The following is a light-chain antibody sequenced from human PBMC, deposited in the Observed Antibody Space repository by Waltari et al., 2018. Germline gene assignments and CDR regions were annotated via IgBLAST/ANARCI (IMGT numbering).Light chain of an antibody. J-gene: IGKJ2*01. CDR3: QQYNDWPYT. CDR2: GAS. V-gene: IGKV3-15*01. Sequence: EIVMTQSPVTLSVSPGERAALSCRSSQSVLTNLAWYQQRPGQTPRLLIYGASTRAAEIPARFSGSGYGTEFTLTISSLQSEDFAVYYCQQYNDWPYTFGQGTKLEI. CDR1: QSVLTN.